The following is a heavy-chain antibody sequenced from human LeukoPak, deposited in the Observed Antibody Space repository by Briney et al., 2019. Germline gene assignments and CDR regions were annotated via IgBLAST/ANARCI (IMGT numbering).Heavy chain of an antibody. J-gene: IGHJ3*02. CDR2: ISGRSDYI. Sequence: GGSLRLSCAASEFTFSTYIMNWVRQAPGKGLEWVSCISGRSDYIYYADSVKGRFTISRDNARNSLYLQVNGLRAEDTAAYYCTRDRMPSPERLGAFDIWGQGTMVTVSS. CDR1: EFTFSTYI. D-gene: IGHD6-25*01. V-gene: IGHV3-21*06. CDR3: TRDRMPSPERLGAFDI.